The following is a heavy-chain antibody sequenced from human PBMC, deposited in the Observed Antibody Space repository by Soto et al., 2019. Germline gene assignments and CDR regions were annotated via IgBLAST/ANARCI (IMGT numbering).Heavy chain of an antibody. CDR3: AKDTGYYGSGPDYGMDV. CDR1: GFTFSSYA. J-gene: IGHJ6*02. CDR2: ISYDGSNK. D-gene: IGHD3-10*01. V-gene: IGHV3-30-3*01. Sequence: PGGSLRLSCAASGFTFSSYAMHWVRQAPGKGLEWVAVISYDGSNKYYADSVKGRFTISRDNSKNTLYLQMNSLRAEDTAVYYCAKDTGYYGSGPDYGMDVWGQGTTVTVSS.